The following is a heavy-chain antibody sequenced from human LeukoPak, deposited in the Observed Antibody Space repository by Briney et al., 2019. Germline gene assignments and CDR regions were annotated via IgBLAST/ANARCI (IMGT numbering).Heavy chain of an antibody. Sequence: ASVKVSCKASGYTFTGYYMHWVRQAHGQGLEWMGWINPNSGGTNYAQKFQGRVTMTRDTSISTAYMELSRLRSDDTAVYYCASHISGWFIFDYWGQGTLVTVSS. CDR2: INPNSGGT. CDR1: GYTFTGYY. J-gene: IGHJ4*02. D-gene: IGHD6-19*01. V-gene: IGHV1-2*02. CDR3: ASHISGWFIFDY.